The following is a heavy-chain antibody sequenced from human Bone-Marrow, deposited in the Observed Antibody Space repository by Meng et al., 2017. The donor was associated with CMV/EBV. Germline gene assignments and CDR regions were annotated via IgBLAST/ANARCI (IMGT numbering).Heavy chain of an antibody. J-gene: IGHJ4*02. D-gene: IGHD6-6*01. CDR1: GYTFNSYD. V-gene: IGHV1-8*03. CDR2: MNPNSGNT. CDR3: ARSRSRIAARRELDY. Sequence: SGYTFNSYDINWVRQATGQGLEWMGWMNPNSGNTGYAQKFQGRVTITRNTSISTAYMELSSLRSEDTAVYYCARSRSRIAARRELDYWGQGTLVTVSS.